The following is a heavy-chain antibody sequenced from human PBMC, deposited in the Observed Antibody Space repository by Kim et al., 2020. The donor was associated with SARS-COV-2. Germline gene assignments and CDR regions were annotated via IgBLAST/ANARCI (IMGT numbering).Heavy chain of an antibody. V-gene: IGHV1-69*04. J-gene: IGHJ6*02. D-gene: IGHD3-9*01. CDR3: ARDDSGNDILTGYNYYYYGMDV. Sequence: SVNVSCKASGGTFSSYAISWVRQAPGQGLEWMGRIIPILGIANYAQKFQGRVTITADKSTSTAYMELSSLRSEDTAVYYCARDDSGNDILTGYNYYYYGMDVWGQGTTVTVSS. CDR1: GGTFSSYA. CDR2: IIPILGIA.